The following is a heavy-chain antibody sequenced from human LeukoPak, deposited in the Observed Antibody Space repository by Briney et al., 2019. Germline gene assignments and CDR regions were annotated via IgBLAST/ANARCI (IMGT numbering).Heavy chain of an antibody. CDR3: ARAGGSGSGSYYNIDY. Sequence: ASVKVSCKASGYTFTGYYMHWVRQAPGQGLEWMGWMNPNSGGTNYAQKFQGRVTMTRDTSISTAYMELSRLRSDDTAVYYCARAGGSGSGSYYNIDYWGQGTLVTVSS. CDR1: GYTFTGYY. V-gene: IGHV1-2*02. J-gene: IGHJ4*02. CDR2: MNPNSGGT. D-gene: IGHD3-10*01.